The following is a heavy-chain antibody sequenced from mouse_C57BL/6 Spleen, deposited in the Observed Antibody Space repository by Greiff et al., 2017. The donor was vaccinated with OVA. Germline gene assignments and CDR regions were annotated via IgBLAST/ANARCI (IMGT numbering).Heavy chain of an antibody. Sequence: QVQLKESGAELARPGASVKLSCKASGYTFTSYGISWVKQRTGQGLEWIGEIYPRSGNTYYNEKFKGKATLTADKCSSTAYMELRSLTSEDSAVYFCARREVWSPMDYWGQGTSGTVSS. CDR3: ARREVWSPMDY. D-gene: IGHD2-10*02. CDR2: IYPRSGNT. V-gene: IGHV1-81*01. CDR1: GYTFTSYG. J-gene: IGHJ4*01.